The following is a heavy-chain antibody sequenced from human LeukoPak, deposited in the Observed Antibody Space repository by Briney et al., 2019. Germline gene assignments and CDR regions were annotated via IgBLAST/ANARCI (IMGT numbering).Heavy chain of an antibody. Sequence: GGSLRLSCVASGFTVSSNYMSWVRQAPGKGLEWVSVIYSGGSTYYADSVKGRFTISRDNSKNTLYLQMNSLRAEDTAVYYCARATYYYAPDYWGQGTLVTVSS. J-gene: IGHJ4*02. D-gene: IGHD3-10*01. V-gene: IGHV3-66*02. CDR3: ARATYYYAPDY. CDR2: IYSGGST. CDR1: GFTVSSNY.